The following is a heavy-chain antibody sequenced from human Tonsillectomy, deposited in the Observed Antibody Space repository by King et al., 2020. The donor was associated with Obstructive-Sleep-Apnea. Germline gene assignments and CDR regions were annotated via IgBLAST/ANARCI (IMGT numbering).Heavy chain of an antibody. Sequence: VQLQESGPRLVKPSETLSLTCSVSGGSINNYYCSWIRQPPGKGLEWIGFMYYSGNTNFNPSLKSRVTISAVTSKIQFSLRLSALTAADTAVYYCARHRGVEDYGGYGDYFDYWGQGTLVTVSS. J-gene: IGHJ4*02. CDR2: MYYSGNT. V-gene: IGHV4-59*08. CDR1: GGSINNYY. CDR3: ARHRGVEDYGGYGDYFDY. D-gene: IGHD5-12*01.